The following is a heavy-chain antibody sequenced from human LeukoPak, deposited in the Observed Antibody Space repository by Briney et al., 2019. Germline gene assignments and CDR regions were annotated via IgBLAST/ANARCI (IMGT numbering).Heavy chain of an antibody. CDR1: GGSISNYY. CDR3: ARHGDLLSPFQT. Sequence: PSETLSLTCTVSGGSISNYYWSWIRQPPGKGLEWIGYFYYSGSTSYNPSLKSRVTISVATSKNQISLKLNSVTAADTAMYYCARHGDLLSPFQTWGQGTLVTVSS. J-gene: IGHJ5*02. CDR2: FYYSGST. D-gene: IGHD2-21*02. V-gene: IGHV4-59*08.